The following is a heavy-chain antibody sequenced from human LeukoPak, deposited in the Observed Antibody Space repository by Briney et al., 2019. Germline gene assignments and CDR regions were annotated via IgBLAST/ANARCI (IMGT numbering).Heavy chain of an antibody. CDR1: GFTFSSYA. D-gene: IGHD6-13*01. CDR2: ISYDGSNK. J-gene: IGHJ4*02. Sequence: PGGSLRLSCAASGFTFSSYAMHWVRQAPGKGLEWVAVISYDGSNKYYADSVKGRFTISRDNSKNTLYLQMNSLRAEDTAVYYCARELGGGSSSWYFDYWGQGTLVTVSS. CDR3: ARELGGGSSSWYFDY. V-gene: IGHV3-30-3*01.